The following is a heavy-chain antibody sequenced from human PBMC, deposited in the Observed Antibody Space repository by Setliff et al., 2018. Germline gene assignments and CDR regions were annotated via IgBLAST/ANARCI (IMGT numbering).Heavy chain of an antibody. D-gene: IGHD5-12*01. CDR2: ISGYNGNT. CDR1: GYTFTSYA. Sequence: ASVKVSCKASGYTFTSYAVTWVRQAPGQGLEWMGGISGYNGNTNYAQNLQGRVTITTDPSSRTAYMELRRLRSDDTAVYYCARDTSTRSAASDPSFNFDFWGKGSMVTVSS. V-gene: IGHV1-18*01. J-gene: IGHJ4*02. CDR3: ARDTSTRSAASDPSFNFDF.